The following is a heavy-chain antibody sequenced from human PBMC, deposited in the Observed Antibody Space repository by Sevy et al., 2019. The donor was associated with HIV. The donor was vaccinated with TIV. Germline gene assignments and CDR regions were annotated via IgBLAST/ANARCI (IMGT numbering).Heavy chain of an antibody. CDR2: LIGGGSRT. Sequence: GGSLRLSCAASGFPFSNFAMSWVRQAPGKGLEWVSTLIGGGSRTYYADSVTCRLIISRDNSRNTLYLQMNSLRAEDTAIYYCAKRRVQSGLSGGGANYGMDVCGRGTTVTVSS. D-gene: IGHD3-16*01. V-gene: IGHV3-23*01. CDR1: GFPFSNFA. CDR3: AKRRVQSGLSGGGANYGMDV. J-gene: IGHJ6*02.